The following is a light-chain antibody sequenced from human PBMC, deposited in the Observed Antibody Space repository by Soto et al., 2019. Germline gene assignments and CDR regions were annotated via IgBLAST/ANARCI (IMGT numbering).Light chain of an antibody. CDR2: YDD. CDR1: SSNIGNNA. J-gene: IGLJ2*01. Sequence: QSALTQPPSVSEASRQRVTISCSGSSSNIGNNAVNWYQQLPGKAPKLLIYYDDLLPSGVSDRFSGSKSGTSASLAISGLQSEDEADYYCAAWDDSLNGVVFGGGTKVTVL. CDR3: AAWDDSLNGVV. V-gene: IGLV1-36*01.